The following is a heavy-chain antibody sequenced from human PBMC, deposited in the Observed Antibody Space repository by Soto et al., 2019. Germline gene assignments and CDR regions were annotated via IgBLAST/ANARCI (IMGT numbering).Heavy chain of an antibody. Sequence: QIPLTESGPTLVNPTQTLTLTCTFSGFSLDTSGVSVSWIRQSPGKALEWLALIYWDDDKRYSPSLKNRLTLTEYTSKNQVVLTMTNMDPVDTGTYSCARRIVNTAMVYWSLDLWGRGTVVTVSS. J-gene: IGHJ2*01. CDR2: IYWDDDK. D-gene: IGHD5-18*01. CDR3: ARRIVNTAMVYWSLDL. CDR1: GFSLDTSGVS. V-gene: IGHV2-5*02.